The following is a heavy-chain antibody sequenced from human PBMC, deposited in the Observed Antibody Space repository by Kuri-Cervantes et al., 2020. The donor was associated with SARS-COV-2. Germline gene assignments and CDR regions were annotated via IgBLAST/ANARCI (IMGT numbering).Heavy chain of an antibody. CDR1: GXXISSYY. CDR3: AXXVELGPARXXXYYYMDV. D-gene: IGHD1-7*01. CDR2: IYYSGSX. V-gene: IGHV4-59*01. J-gene: IGHJ6*03. Sequence: SETLSLTCTVSGXXISSYYWSWIRQPPGKGLEWIGYIYYSGSXXXNPSLKSRVTISVDTSKNQFSLKLSSVTAADTAVYYCAXXVELGPARXXXYYYMDVWGKGTTVTVSS.